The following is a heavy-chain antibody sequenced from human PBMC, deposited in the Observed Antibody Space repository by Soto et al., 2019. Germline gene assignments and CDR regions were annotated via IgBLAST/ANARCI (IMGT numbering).Heavy chain of an antibody. D-gene: IGHD2-21*02. Sequence: SETLSLTCIFSGESISSSSYYWGWIRQPPGKGLEWIGSIYYSGRTYYNPSFKSRVTISIDTSKNQFSLKLSSVTATDTAVYYCARQRTTVVTQAYFDHWGQGALVTVSS. CDR2: IYYSGRT. CDR1: GESISSSSYY. CDR3: ARQRTTVVTQAYFDH. J-gene: IGHJ4*02. V-gene: IGHV4-39*01.